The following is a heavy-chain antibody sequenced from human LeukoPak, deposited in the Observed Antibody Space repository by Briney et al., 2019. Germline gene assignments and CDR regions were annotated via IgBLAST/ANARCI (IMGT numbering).Heavy chain of an antibody. CDR1: GGSISTSSYY. Sequence: SETLSLTCTLSGGSISTSSYYWGWIRQPPGKGLEWIGSIFYSGSTYYNPSLRSRVTMSVDTSMNQFSLKLNSVTAADTAVYFCARDGFILANTTFDSWGQGTLVTVSS. D-gene: IGHD1-26*01. V-gene: IGHV4-39*07. CDR2: IFYSGST. J-gene: IGHJ4*02. CDR3: ARDGFILANTTFDS.